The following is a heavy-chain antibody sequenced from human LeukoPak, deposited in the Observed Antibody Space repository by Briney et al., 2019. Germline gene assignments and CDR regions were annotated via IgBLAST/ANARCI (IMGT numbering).Heavy chain of an antibody. V-gene: IGHV3-21*01. J-gene: IGHJ4*02. CDR3: ARDGGYYDSFFDY. CDR2: ISSSSSYI. D-gene: IGHD1-26*01. CDR1: GFTFSSYS. Sequence: GGSLRLSCAASGFTFSSYSMNWVRQAPGKGLEWVSSISSSSSYIYYADSVKGRFTISRDNAKNSPYLQMNSLRAEDTAVYYCARDGGYYDSFFDYWGQGTLVTVSS.